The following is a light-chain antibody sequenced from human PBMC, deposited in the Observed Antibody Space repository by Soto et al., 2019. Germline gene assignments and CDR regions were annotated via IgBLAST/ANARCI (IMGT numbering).Light chain of an antibody. V-gene: IGKV1-39*01. Sequence: DIQMTQSPSSLSASVGDRVTITCRASQSISSYLNWYQQKPGKAPKLLIYAASSLQSGVPSRFSGSGSGTDFTLTISSLQPEYFATYYCQHSYSTPPLYTFGQGTKLEIK. CDR1: QSISSY. J-gene: IGKJ2*01. CDR2: AAS. CDR3: QHSYSTPPLYT.